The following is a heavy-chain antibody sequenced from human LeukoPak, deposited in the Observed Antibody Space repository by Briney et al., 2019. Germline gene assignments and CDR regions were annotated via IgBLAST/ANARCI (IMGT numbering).Heavy chain of an antibody. D-gene: IGHD4-17*01. CDR1: GFTFSSYS. Sequence: GGSLRLSCAASGFTFSSYSMNWVRQAPGKGLEWVSSISSSSSYIYYADSVKGRFTISRDNAKNSLYPQMNSLRAEDTAVYYCARDTYGDYVGAFDIWGQGTMVTVSS. J-gene: IGHJ3*02. CDR2: ISSSSSYI. CDR3: ARDTYGDYVGAFDI. V-gene: IGHV3-21*01.